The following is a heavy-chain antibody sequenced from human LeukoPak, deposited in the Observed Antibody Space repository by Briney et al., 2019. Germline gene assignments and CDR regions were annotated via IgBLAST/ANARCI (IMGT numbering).Heavy chain of an antibody. D-gene: IGHD3-22*01. V-gene: IGHV3-66*01. J-gene: IGHJ3*02. CDR1: GFTVSSNY. CDR3: TRALHYYDSSLDAFDI. CDR2: IYSGGST. Sequence: QPGGSLRLSCAASGFTVSSNYMSWVRQAPGKGLEWVSVIYSGGSTYYADSVKGRFTISRDNSKNTLYLQMNSLRAEDTAVYYCTRALHYYDSSLDAFDIWGQGTMVTVSS.